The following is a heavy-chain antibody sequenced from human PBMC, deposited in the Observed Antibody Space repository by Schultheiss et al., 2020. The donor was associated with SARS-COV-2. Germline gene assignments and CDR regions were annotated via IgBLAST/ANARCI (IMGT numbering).Heavy chain of an antibody. J-gene: IGHJ4*02. CDR2: IYYSGST. CDR3: ARNTRSISGTYLYFDY. Sequence: SETLSLTCTVSGGSISSYYWSWIRQPPGKGLEWIGYIYYSGSTYYNPPLESRVTMSVDTSKNQFSLKLSSVTAADTAVYYCARNTRSISGTYLYFDYWGQGTLVTVSS. CDR1: GGSISSYY. V-gene: IGHV4-59*04. D-gene: IGHD1-7*01.